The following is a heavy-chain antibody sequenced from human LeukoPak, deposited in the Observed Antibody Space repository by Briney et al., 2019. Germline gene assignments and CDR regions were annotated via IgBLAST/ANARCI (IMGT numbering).Heavy chain of an antibody. J-gene: IGHJ4*02. CDR3: ASSSSGTAYNY. D-gene: IGHD6-6*01. CDR1: GGSFSGYY. Sequence: SETLSLTCAVYGGSFSGYYWSWIRQPPGKGLEWIGEINHSGSTNYNPSLKSRVTISVDTSKNQFSLKLSSVTAADTAVYYCASSSSGTAYNYWGQGTLVTVSS. V-gene: IGHV4-34*01. CDR2: INHSGST.